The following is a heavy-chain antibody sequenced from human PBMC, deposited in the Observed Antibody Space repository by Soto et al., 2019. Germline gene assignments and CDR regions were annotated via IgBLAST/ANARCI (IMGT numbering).Heavy chain of an antibody. CDR3: AREGPNSSSWYWKYFQH. CDR1: GFTFSSYA. CDR2: ISYDGSNK. Sequence: GGSLSLSCAASGFTFSSYAMHWVRQAPGKGLEWVAVISYDGSNKYYADSVKGRFTISRDNSKNTLYLQMNSLRAEDTAVYYCAREGPNSSSWYWKYFQHWGQGTLVTVSS. J-gene: IGHJ1*01. V-gene: IGHV3-30-3*01. D-gene: IGHD6-13*01.